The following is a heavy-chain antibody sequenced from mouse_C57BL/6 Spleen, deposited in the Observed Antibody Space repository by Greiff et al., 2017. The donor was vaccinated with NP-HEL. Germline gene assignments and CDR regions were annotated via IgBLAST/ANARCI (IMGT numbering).Heavy chain of an antibody. CDR2: INYDGSST. J-gene: IGHJ1*03. Sequence: EVQVVESEGGLVQPGSSMKLSCTASGFTFSDYYMAWVRQVPEKGLEWVANINYDGSSTYYLDSLKSRFIISRDNAKNILYLQMSSLKSEDTATYYCARDGWLLGYFDVWGTGTTVTVSS. CDR1: GFTFSDYY. CDR3: ARDGWLLGYFDV. D-gene: IGHD2-3*01. V-gene: IGHV5-16*01.